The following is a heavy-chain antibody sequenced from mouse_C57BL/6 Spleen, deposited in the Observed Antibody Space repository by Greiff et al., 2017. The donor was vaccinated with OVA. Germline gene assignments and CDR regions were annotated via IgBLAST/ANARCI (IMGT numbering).Heavy chain of an antibody. CDR3: AREDSNYEAY. CDR2: ISDGGSYT. D-gene: IGHD2-5*01. J-gene: IGHJ3*01. V-gene: IGHV5-4*01. Sequence: EVMLVESGGGLVKPGGSLKLSCAASGFTFSSYAMSWVRQTPEKRLEWVATISDGGSYTYYPDNVKGRFTISRDNAKNNLYLQMSHLKSEDTAMYYCAREDSNYEAYWGKGTLVTVSA. CDR1: GFTFSSYA.